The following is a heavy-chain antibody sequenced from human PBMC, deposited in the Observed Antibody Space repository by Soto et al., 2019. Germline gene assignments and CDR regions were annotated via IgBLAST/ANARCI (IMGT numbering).Heavy chain of an antibody. CDR3: ARIEMATAYYFDY. CDR1: GGSVSSASYY. CDR2: IYYSGTT. D-gene: IGHD5-12*01. V-gene: IGHV4-61*01. Sequence: SETLSLTCTVSGGSVSSASYYWSWVRQPPGKGLEWIGYIYYSGTTKFHPSLKSRITISVDTSKNQFSLKLDSVTAADTAVYYCARIEMATAYYFDYWGQGTLVTVSS. J-gene: IGHJ4*02.